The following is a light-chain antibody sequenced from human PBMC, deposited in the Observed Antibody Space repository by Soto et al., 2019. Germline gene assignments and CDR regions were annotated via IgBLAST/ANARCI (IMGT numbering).Light chain of an antibody. CDR1: SSNIGVDFD. Sequence: QSVLTQPPSVSGAPGQRITISCTGSSSNIGVDFDVYWYQQLPGAPPKLLIYGNTNRPSGVPDRFSGSKSGTSASLAITGLQAEDDANYYCQSYYISLTGVFGTGTKVTVL. CDR2: GNT. V-gene: IGLV1-40*01. CDR3: QSYYISLTGV. J-gene: IGLJ1*01.